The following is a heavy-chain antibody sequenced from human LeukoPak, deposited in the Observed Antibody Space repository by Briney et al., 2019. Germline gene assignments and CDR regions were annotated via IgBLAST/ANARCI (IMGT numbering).Heavy chain of an antibody. CDR3: AREGSSGWYLDY. V-gene: IGHV3-30-3*01. Sequence: GGSLRLSCAASGFTFTAYLIHWVRQAPGKGLEWVAVMSSDGNAMFYADSVKGRFTISRDNSKNTLYLQMNSLRAEDTAVYYCAREGSSGWYLDYWGQGTLVTVSS. CDR2: MSSDGNAM. CDR1: GFTFTAYL. D-gene: IGHD6-19*01. J-gene: IGHJ4*02.